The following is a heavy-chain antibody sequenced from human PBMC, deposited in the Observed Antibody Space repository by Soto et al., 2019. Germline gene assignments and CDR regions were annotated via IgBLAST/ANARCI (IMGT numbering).Heavy chain of an antibody. CDR1: GFTFSDYA. V-gene: IGHV3-23*01. CDR2: ISGGGLTT. J-gene: IGHJ4*02. D-gene: IGHD2-2*01. Sequence: EVQLLDSGGGLVQPGGSLRLSCVASGFTFSDYAMSWVRQAPGKGLEWVSTISGGGLTTYDADSVKGRFTISRDNSQNTLFLQMNSLRVEDAALYYCASRRRCSTTSCYSDYWGQGTPVTVST. CDR3: ASRRRCSTTSCYSDY.